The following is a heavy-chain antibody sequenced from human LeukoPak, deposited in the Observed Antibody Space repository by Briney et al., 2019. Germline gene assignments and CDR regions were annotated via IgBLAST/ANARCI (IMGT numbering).Heavy chain of an antibody. CDR2: ISYDGSNK. Sequence: GGSLRLSCAASGFTFSSYGMHWVRQAPGKGLEWVAVISYDGSNKYYADSVKGRFTISRDNSKNTLYLQMNSLRAEDTAVYYCARTYDFWSGYYDAFDIWGQGTMVTVSS. D-gene: IGHD3-3*01. CDR3: ARTYDFWSGYYDAFDI. V-gene: IGHV3-30*03. CDR1: GFTFSSYG. J-gene: IGHJ3*02.